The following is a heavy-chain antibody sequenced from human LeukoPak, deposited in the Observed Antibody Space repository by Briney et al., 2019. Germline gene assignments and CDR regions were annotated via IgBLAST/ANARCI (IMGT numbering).Heavy chain of an antibody. J-gene: IGHJ6*04. CDR1: GFTFSSYG. CDR2: IWYDGSNE. D-gene: IGHD6-19*01. V-gene: IGHV3-33*01. Sequence: ERSLKLSCAASGFTFSSYGMHWVRQAPGKGLEWVAVIWYDGSNENSADSVKGRFTISRDNSKNTLYLQMNSLRAEDTAVYYCARTIAVAGAFTWYGMDVGGGDTGDTVSS. CDR3: ARTIAVAGAFTWYGMDV.